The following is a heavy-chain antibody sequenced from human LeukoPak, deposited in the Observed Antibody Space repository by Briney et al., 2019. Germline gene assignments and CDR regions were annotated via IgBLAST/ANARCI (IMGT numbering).Heavy chain of an antibody. CDR3: ARETAELGRSFDY. CDR2: IYYSGNT. D-gene: IGHD6-6*01. V-gene: IGHV4-39*07. CDR1: GGSISSTSYY. Sequence: PSETLSLTCTVSGGSISSTSYYWGWIRQPPGKGLEGMGSIYYSGNTYYNPSLKSRVTISVDTSKNQFSLKLSSVTAADTAVYYCARETAELGRSFDYWGQGAQVTVSS. J-gene: IGHJ4*02.